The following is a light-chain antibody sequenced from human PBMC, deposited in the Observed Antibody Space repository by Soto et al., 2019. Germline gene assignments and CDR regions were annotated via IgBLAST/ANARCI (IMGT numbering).Light chain of an antibody. J-gene: IGKJ1*01. CDR2: GAS. CDR3: QQYNNWPPWT. Sequence: EIVLTQSPGTLSLSPGERATLSCRASQGVSSAYLAWYQQKLGQAPRLLIHGASIRATGIPARFSGSGSGTEFTLTISSLQSEDFAVYYCQQYNNWPPWTCGQGTKGDIK. CDR1: QGVSSAY. V-gene: IGKV3D-15*01.